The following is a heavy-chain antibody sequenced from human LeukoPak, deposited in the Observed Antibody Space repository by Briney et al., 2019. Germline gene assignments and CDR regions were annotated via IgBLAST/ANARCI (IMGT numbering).Heavy chain of an antibody. J-gene: IGHJ6*02. Sequence: GGSLRLSCSASGFTFSSYAMHWVRQAPGKGLEYGSAISSNGGSTYYADSVKGRFTISRDNSKNTLYLQMSSLRAEDTAVYYCALSREYHPLDGMDVWGQGTTVTVSS. CDR3: ALSREYHPLDGMDV. D-gene: IGHD2-2*01. CDR2: ISSNGGST. CDR1: GFTFSSYA. V-gene: IGHV3-64D*06.